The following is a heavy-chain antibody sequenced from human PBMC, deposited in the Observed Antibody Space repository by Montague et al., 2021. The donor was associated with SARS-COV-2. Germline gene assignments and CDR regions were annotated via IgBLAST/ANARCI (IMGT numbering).Heavy chain of an antibody. Sequence: SLRLSCAASGFTFSSYALTWVRQAPGKGLEWVSAISNSGGRTYYADSVKGRFTISRDNSKNTLYLQMNSLRGEDTAIYYCAKSGVVINPYYYYGMDVWSQGTTVTVSS. V-gene: IGHV3-23*01. CDR2: ISNSGGRT. J-gene: IGHJ6*02. D-gene: IGHD3-22*01. CDR1: GFTFSSYA. CDR3: AKSGVVINPYYYYGMDV.